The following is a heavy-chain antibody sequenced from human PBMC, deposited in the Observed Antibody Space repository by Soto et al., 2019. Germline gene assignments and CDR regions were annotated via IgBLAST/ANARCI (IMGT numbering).Heavy chain of an antibody. Sequence: EVQLVESGGGLVQPGGPLRLSCAASGFTFSSYWMSWVRQAPGKGLEWVANIKQDGSEKYYVDSVKGRFTISRDNAKNSLYLQMNSLRAEDTAVYYCARDGRKYSGSYYWAFDYWGQGTLVTVSS. CDR3: ARDGRKYSGSYYWAFDY. CDR1: GFTFSSYW. V-gene: IGHV3-7*01. J-gene: IGHJ4*02. D-gene: IGHD1-26*01. CDR2: IKQDGSEK.